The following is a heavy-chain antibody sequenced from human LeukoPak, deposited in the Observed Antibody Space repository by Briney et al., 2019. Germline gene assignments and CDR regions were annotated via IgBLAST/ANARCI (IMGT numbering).Heavy chain of an antibody. J-gene: IGHJ6*02. Sequence: GASVKVSCKASGYTFTNYAIHWVRQAPGQRLEWMGWINAGNGNTKYSQKFQGRVTITRDTSASTAYMELSSLRSEDTAVYYCAGDSSGYPYYYYGMDVWGQGTTVTVSS. V-gene: IGHV1-3*01. CDR3: AGDSSGYPYYYYGMDV. CDR1: GYTFTNYA. D-gene: IGHD3-22*01. CDR2: INAGNGNT.